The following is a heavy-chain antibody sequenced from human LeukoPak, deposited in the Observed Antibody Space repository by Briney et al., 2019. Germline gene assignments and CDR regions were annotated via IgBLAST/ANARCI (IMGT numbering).Heavy chain of an antibody. V-gene: IGHV1-69*01. CDR2: IIPIFGTA. Sequence: SVKVSCKASGGTFSSYAISWVRQAPGQGLEWMGGIIPIFGTANYAQKFQGRVTITADESTSTAYMELSSLRSEDTAVYYCARGPGIAVAGTDYWGREPWSPSPQ. CDR1: GGTFSSYA. D-gene: IGHD6-19*01. CDR3: ARGPGIAVAGTDY. J-gene: IGHJ4*02.